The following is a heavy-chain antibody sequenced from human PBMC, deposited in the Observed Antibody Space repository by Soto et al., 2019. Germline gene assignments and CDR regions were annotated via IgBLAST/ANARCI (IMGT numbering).Heavy chain of an antibody. CDR3: ARPRSGSYYYGMDV. CDR1: GYTFTSYD. V-gene: IGHV1-8*01. D-gene: IGHD3-3*01. J-gene: IGHJ6*02. CDR2: MHPNSGNT. Sequence: QVQLVQSGAEVKKPGASVKVSCKASGYTFTSYDINWVRQATGQGLEWMGWMHPNSGNTGYAQKFQGRVTMTRNTSIIPAYMELSSLRSEDTAVYYCARPRSGSYYYGMDVWGQGTEVTVSS.